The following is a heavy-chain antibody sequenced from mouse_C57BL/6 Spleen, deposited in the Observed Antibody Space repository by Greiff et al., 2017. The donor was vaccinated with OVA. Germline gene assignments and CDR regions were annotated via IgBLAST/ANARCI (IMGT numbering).Heavy chain of an antibody. CDR1: GFSFNTYA. J-gene: IGHJ2*01. D-gene: IGHD3-2*02. V-gene: IGHV10-1*01. CDR2: IRSKSNNYAT. CDR3: GRHDSSGYHYFDY. Sequence: EVKLMESGGGLVQPKGSLKLSCAASGFSFNTYAMNWVRQAPGQGLEWVARIRSKSNNYATYYADSVKDRFTISRDDSESMLYLQMNNLKTEDTAMDYCGRHDSSGYHYFDYWGQGTTLTVSS.